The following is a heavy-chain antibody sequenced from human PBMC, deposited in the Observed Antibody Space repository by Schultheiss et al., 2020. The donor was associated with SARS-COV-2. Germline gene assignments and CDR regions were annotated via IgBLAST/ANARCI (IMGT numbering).Heavy chain of an antibody. J-gene: IGHJ1*01. CDR1: PGSLSAFS. D-gene: IGHD2-15*01. Sequence: SETLSLTCTAHPGSLSAFSWAWIRQTPVKGLEYVGDINDAGKTNYNPSFIGRATLSVDASKSQFSLSLDSVTAADTATYYCASTSDIVVAVATTWGQGTLVTVSS. CDR2: INDAGKT. CDR3: ASTSDIVVAVATT. V-gene: IGHV4-34*01.